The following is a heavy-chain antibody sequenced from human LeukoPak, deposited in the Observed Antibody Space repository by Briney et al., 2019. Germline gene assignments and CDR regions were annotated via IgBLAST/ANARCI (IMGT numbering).Heavy chain of an antibody. V-gene: IGHV1-18*01. CDR3: ARGLSCSSTACYGGIMPVAVNYFYYYLDV. Sequence: ASVKVSCKTSGYTFSHYGINWVRQAPGQGLEWMGWISGYNGDTKDAQNFQGRVTMTTDTSTSTAYMELTSLRYDDTAVYYCARGLSCSSTACYGGIMPVAVNYFYYYLDVWGKGTAVTVSS. CDR1: GYTFSHYG. CDR2: ISGYNGDT. J-gene: IGHJ6*03. D-gene: IGHD2-2*01.